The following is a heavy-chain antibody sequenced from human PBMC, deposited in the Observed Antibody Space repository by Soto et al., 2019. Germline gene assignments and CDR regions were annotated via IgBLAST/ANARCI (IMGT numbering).Heavy chain of an antibody. D-gene: IGHD2-21*02. CDR1: GASIRSTDYY. Sequence: SETLSLTCTVSGASIRSTDYYWSWIRQAPGKGLEWIGYVYYTGSTYYNPSLMSRLTISVDTSKNQFSLKLTSVTAAATAEYYCVRTAREGAGVPRWFDRWGQGTKVTVSS. CDR2: VYYTGST. J-gene: IGHJ5*02. V-gene: IGHV4-30-4*01. CDR3: VRTAREGAGVPRWFDR.